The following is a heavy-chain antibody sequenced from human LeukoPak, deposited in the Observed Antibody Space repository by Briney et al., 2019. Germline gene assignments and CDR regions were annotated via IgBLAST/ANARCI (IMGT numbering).Heavy chain of an antibody. CDR2: INPSDGST. J-gene: IGHJ4*02. CDR3: ARPSSPKGYYFHY. V-gene: IGHV1-46*01. Sequence: ASVKVSCKASGYTFTNYYMHWVRQAPGQGLEWMGLINPSDGSTSYAQKFQGRVTMTRGTSTSTVYMELSSLRSEDTAVYYCARPSSPKGYYFHYWGQGTLVTVSS. CDR1: GYTFTNYY.